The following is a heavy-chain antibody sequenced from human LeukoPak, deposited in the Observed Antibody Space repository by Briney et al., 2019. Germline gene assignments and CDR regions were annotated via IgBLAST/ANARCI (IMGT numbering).Heavy chain of an antibody. CDR3: ARANLYDPIVGATTFDY. J-gene: IGHJ4*02. CDR2: MNPNSGNT. D-gene: IGHD1-26*01. CDR1: GYTFTSYD. Sequence: ASVKVSCKASGYTFTSYDINWVRQATGQGLEWMGWMNPNSGNTGYAQKFQGRVTMTRNTSISTAYMELSSLRSEDTAVYYCARANLYDPIVGATTFDYWGQGTLVTVSS. V-gene: IGHV1-8*01.